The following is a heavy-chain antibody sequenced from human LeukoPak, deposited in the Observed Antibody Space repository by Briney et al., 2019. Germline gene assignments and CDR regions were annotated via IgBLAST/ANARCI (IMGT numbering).Heavy chain of an antibody. CDR1: GFTVGSSY. V-gene: IGHV3-66*02. D-gene: IGHD3-16*01. CDR2: IYSTGSGGST. Sequence: GGSLRLSCAASGFTVGSSYMSWVRQAPGKGLEWVSVIYSTGSGGSTYYADSVKGRFTISRDNSKNTLSLQMGSLRAEDMAVYHCARVGDTDVFDVWGQGTMVTVSS. J-gene: IGHJ3*01. CDR3: ARVGDTDVFDV.